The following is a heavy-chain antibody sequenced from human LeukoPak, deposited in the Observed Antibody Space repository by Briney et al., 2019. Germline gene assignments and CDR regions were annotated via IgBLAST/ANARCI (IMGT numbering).Heavy chain of an antibody. CDR1: GFTFSSYG. D-gene: IGHD1-26*01. V-gene: IGHV3-23*01. CDR2: ISDSDGST. CDR3: AKSFGGATRYFDY. Sequence: GGSLRLSCAASGFTFSSYGMHWVRQAPGKGLEWVSAISDSDGSTYYVDSVKGRFTISRDNSKNTLYLQMNSLRAEDTAVYYCAKSFGGATRYFDYWGQGTLVTVSS. J-gene: IGHJ4*02.